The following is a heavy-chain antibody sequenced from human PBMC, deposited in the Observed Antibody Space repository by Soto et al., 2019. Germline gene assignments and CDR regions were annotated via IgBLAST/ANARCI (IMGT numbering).Heavy chain of an antibody. CDR3: ARDLNPRPKGVVTPDY. D-gene: IGHD2-21*02. Sequence: GGSLRLSCAASGFTFSDYYMSWIRQAPGKGLEWVSYISSSSSYTNYADSVKGRFTISRDNAKNSLYLQMNSLRAEDTAVYYCARDLNPRPKGVVTPDYWGQGTLVTVSS. V-gene: IGHV3-11*05. CDR2: ISSSSSYT. J-gene: IGHJ4*02. CDR1: GFTFSDYY.